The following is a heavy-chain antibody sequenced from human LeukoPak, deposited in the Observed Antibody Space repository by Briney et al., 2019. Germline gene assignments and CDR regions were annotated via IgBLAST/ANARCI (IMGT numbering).Heavy chain of an antibody. Sequence: SETLSLICAVYGGSFSGYYWSWIRQPPGKGLEWIGEINHSGSTNYNPSLKSRVTISVDTSKNQFSLKLSSVTAADTAVYYCAREVNGATVYWGQGTLVTVSS. J-gene: IGHJ4*02. CDR3: AREVNGATVY. CDR1: GGSFSGYY. D-gene: IGHD1-26*01. CDR2: INHSGST. V-gene: IGHV4-34*01.